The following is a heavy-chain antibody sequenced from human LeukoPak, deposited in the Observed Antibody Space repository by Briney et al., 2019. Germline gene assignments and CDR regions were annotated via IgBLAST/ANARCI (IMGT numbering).Heavy chain of an antibody. V-gene: IGHV1-3*02. J-gene: IGHJ4*02. CDR1: GYTFTSNA. CDR2: SNGANGNT. D-gene: IGHD3-16*01. Sequence: GASVKVSCKASGYTFTSNAMHWVSQAPGQRLEWMGCSNGANGNTEYSHEFQGRVTITRDTSARTAYMELSSLRSEDTAVYYCARGAGEGSWLIDYWGQGTLVIVSS. CDR3: ARGAGEGSWLIDY.